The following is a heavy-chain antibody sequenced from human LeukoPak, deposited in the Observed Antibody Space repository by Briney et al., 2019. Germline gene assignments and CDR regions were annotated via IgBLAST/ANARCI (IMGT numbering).Heavy chain of an antibody. J-gene: IGHJ4*02. CDR3: ARGECQLPFFFDY. Sequence: SQTLSLTCTVSGGSISSGSYYWSWIRQPAGKGLEWIGRIYTSGSTNYNPSLKSRVTISVDTSKNQFSLKLSSVTAADTAVYYCARGECQLPFFFDYWGQGTLVTVSS. V-gene: IGHV4-61*02. CDR2: IYTSGST. CDR1: GGSISSGSYY. D-gene: IGHD2-2*01.